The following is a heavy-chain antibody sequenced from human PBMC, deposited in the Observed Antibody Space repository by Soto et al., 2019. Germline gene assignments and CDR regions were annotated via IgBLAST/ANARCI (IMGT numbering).Heavy chain of an antibody. J-gene: IGHJ4*02. CDR3: AINRYRGYDFDS. CDR2: VAQSGFT. CDR1: NGSMTSSLW. V-gene: IGHV4-4*02. D-gene: IGHD5-12*01. Sequence: QLQLQESGPGLVKPSGTLSLTCTVSNGSMTSSLWWSWVRQSPGKGLEWIGEVAQSGFTSYNPSLKSRLAISQDRSNNQFSLRLTSVTAADRAVYYFAINRYRGYDFDSWGQGTVVTVS.